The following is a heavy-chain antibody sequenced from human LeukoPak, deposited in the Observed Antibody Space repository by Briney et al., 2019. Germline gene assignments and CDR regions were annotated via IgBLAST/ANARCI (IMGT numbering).Heavy chain of an antibody. CDR2: ISYDGSNK. CDR3: ARDHSDRHVPAAIRGGFDY. D-gene: IGHD2-2*02. CDR1: GFTFSSYA. V-gene: IGHV3-30-3*01. J-gene: IGHJ4*02. Sequence: PGRSLRLSCAASGFTFSSYAMHWVRQAPGKGLEWVAVISYDGSNKYYADSVKGRFTISRDNSKNTLYLQMNSLRAEDTAVYYCARDHSDRHVPAAIRGGFDYWGQGTLVTVSS.